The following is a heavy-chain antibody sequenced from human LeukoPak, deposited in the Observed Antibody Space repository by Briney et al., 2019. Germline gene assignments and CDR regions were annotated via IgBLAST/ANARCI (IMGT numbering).Heavy chain of an antibody. CDR3: ARDHRSSPFRAFDI. CDR1: GYTFTSYS. Sequence: ASVRVSCKASGYTFTSYSMSWVRQAPGQGLEWMGVINPSGGSTSYAQKFQGRVTMTRDISTSTVYMELSSLRSEDTAVYYCARDHRSSPFRAFDIWGQGTMVTVSS. J-gene: IGHJ3*02. CDR2: INPSGGST. D-gene: IGHD6-6*01. V-gene: IGHV1-46*01.